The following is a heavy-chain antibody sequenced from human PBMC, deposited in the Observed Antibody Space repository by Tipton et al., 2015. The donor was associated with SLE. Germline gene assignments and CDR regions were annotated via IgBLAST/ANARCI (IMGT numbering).Heavy chain of an antibody. CDR1: GGSFSNYY. CDR3: ARYHPVLRFLEWYAFDI. D-gene: IGHD3-3*01. V-gene: IGHV4-34*01. Sequence: GLVKPSETLSLTCAVYGGSFSNYYWSWIRQPPGKGLEWIGEINHSGSTNYNPSPKSRVTISVDTSKNQFSLKLSSVTAADTAVYYCARYHPVLRFLEWYAFDIWGQGTMVTVSS. J-gene: IGHJ3*02. CDR2: INHSGST.